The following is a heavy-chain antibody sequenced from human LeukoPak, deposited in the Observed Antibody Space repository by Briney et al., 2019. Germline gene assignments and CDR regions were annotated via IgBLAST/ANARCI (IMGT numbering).Heavy chain of an antibody. CDR3: ARQGIAVAGTGFDY. V-gene: IGHV4-39*01. CDR2: IYYSGST. J-gene: IGHJ4*02. CDR1: GGSISSSSYY. D-gene: IGHD6-19*01. Sequence: NPSETLSLTCTVSGGSISSSSYYGGWVRQPPGKGLEGIGSIYYSGSTYYNPSLKSRVTISVDTSKNQFSLKLSSVPAADTAVYYCARQGIAVAGTGFDYWGQGTLVTVSS.